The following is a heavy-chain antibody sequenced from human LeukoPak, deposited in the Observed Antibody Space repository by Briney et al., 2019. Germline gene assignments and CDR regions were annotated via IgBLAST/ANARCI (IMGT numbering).Heavy chain of an antibody. CDR1: GGSISSYY. Sequence: SGTLSLTCTVSGGSISSYYWSWLRQPAGKGLEWIGRISTSGSTNYNPSLKSRVTMSVDTSKNQFSLKLSSVTAADTAVYYCAGWGYSSGWQLYYYYMDVWGKGTTVTVSS. J-gene: IGHJ6*03. V-gene: IGHV4-4*07. D-gene: IGHD6-19*01. CDR3: AGWGYSSGWQLYYYYMDV. CDR2: ISTSGST.